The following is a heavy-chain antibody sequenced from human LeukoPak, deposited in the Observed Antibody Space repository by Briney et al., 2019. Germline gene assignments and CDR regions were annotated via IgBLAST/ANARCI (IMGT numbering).Heavy chain of an antibody. D-gene: IGHD2-2*01. J-gene: IGHJ6*03. V-gene: IGHV1-69*02. CDR1: GGTFSSYT. CDR3: ARMGCSSTSCHPYYYYYMDV. Sequence: ASVKVSCKASGGTFSSYTISWVRQAPGQGLEWMGRIIPILGIANYAQKFQGRVTINADKSTSNAYKELRSLRSEDTAVYYCARMGCSSTSCHPYYYYYMDVWGKGTTVTVSS. CDR2: IIPILGIA.